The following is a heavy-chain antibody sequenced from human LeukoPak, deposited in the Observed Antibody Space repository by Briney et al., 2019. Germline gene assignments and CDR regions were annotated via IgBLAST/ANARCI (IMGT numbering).Heavy chain of an antibody. CDR1: GFTFGDYA. CDR3: TRSVGPLYYYYGIDV. CDR2: IRSKAYGGTT. J-gene: IGHJ6*02. V-gene: IGHV3-49*04. Sequence: GGSLRLSCTASGFTFGDYAMSWVRQAPGKGLEWVGFIRSKAYGGTTEYAASVKGRFTISRDDSKSIAYLQMNSLKTEDTAVYYCTRSVGPLYYYYGIDVWGQGTTVTVSS. D-gene: IGHD2-15*01.